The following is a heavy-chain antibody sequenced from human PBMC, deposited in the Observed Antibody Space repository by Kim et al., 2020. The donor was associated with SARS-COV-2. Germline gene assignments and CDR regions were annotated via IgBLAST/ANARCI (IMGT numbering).Heavy chain of an antibody. CDR1: GYTFTSYA. D-gene: IGHD3-10*01. CDR3: ARGVYYYGSGSYYRPLPVYYYGMDV. J-gene: IGHJ6*02. Sequence: ASVKVSCKASGYTFTSYAMNWVRQAPGQGLEWMGWINTNTGNPTYAQGFTGRFVFSLDTSVSTAYLQISSLKAEDTAVYYCARGVYYYGSGSYYRPLPVYYYGMDVWGQGTTVTVSS. V-gene: IGHV7-4-1*02. CDR2: INTNTGNP.